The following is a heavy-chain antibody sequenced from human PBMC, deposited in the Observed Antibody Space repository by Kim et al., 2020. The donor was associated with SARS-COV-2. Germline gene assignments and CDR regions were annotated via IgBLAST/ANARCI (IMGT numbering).Heavy chain of an antibody. J-gene: IGHJ3*01. CDR3: ATGIAFDL. Sequence: GKEKKYVYSGKSRSTVSRDNGKNTLYLQMNNLRHEDTAVYYCATGIAFDLWGLGTMVTVSS. V-gene: IGHV3-7*01. CDR2: GKEK.